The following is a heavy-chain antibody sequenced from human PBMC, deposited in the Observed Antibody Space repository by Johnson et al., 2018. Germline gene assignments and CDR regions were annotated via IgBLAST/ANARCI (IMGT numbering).Heavy chain of an antibody. J-gene: IGHJ6*02. CDR1: GFTFSSYG. CDR2: IWYDGSYN. CDR3: ARDRAPRGYYGMDV. Sequence: QVQLVESGGGVVQPGRSLRLSCAASGFTFSSYGMHWVRQAPGKGLEWVAVIWYDGSYNYYADSVKGRFTISRDNSKDTLYLQMNGLRAEDTAVYYCARDRAPRGYYGMDVWGQGTTVTVSS. V-gene: IGHV3-33*01. D-gene: IGHD3-10*01.